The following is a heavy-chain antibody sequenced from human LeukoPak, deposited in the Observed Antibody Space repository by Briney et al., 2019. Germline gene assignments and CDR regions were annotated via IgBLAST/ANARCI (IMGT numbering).Heavy chain of an antibody. Sequence: PGRSLRLSCAASGFTFSSYGMHWVRQAPGKGLEWVAVISYDGSNKYYADSVKGRFTISRDNSKNTLYLQMNSLRAEDTAVYYCAKGFLRLPAAMVGNYWGQGTLVTVSS. D-gene: IGHD2-2*01. CDR2: ISYDGSNK. V-gene: IGHV3-30*18. CDR1: GFTFSSYG. J-gene: IGHJ4*02. CDR3: AKGFLRLPAAMVGNY.